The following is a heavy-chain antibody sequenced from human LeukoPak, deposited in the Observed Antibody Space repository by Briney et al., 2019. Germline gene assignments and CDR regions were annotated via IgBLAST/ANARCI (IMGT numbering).Heavy chain of an antibody. CDR2: IYYSGST. CDR1: GGSISSYY. V-gene: IGHV4-59*01. CDR3: ARQNLRSGYAVDY. J-gene: IGHJ4*02. Sequence: SETLSLTCTVSGGSISSYYWSWIRQPPGKGLEWIGYIYYSGSTNYNPSLKSRVTISVDTSKNQFSLKLSSVTAADTAVYYCARQNLRSGYAVDYWGQGTLVTVSS. D-gene: IGHD5-12*01.